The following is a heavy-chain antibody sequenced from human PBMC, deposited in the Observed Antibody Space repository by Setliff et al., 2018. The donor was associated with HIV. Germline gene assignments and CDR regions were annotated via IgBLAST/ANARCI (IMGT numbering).Heavy chain of an antibody. CDR2: IYDSEST. D-gene: IGHD3-16*02. V-gene: IGHV4-30-4*08. CDR1: GGSISSGDYY. CDR3: ARGSYYDYVWGNYRYTGFDY. Sequence: SETLSLTCTVSGGSISSGDYYWSWIRQPPGKGLEWIGNIYDSESTYYNPSLKSRVTISVDTSKNQFSLKLNSVTAADTAVYYCARGSYYDYVWGNYRYTGFDYWGQGTLVTVSS. J-gene: IGHJ4*02.